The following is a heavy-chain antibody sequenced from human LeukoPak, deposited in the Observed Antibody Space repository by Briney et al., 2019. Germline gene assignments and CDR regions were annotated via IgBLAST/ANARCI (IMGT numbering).Heavy chain of an antibody. D-gene: IGHD2-2*01. J-gene: IGHJ5*02. CDR2: ISYDESNK. Sequence: GRSLRLSCAASGFTFSSYAMHWVRQAPGKGLEWVAVISYDESNKYYADSVKGRFTISRDNSKNTLYLQMNSLRAEDTAVYYCARAVVPAAIGRWFDPWGQGTLVTVSS. CDR1: GFTFSSYA. CDR3: ARAVVPAAIGRWFDP. V-gene: IGHV3-30*04.